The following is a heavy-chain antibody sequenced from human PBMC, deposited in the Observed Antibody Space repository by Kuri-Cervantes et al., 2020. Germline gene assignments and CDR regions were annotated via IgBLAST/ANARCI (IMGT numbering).Heavy chain of an antibody. D-gene: IGHD3-3*01. CDR1: GYTFTSYY. CDR3: ARDSRYYDFWGGYPGP. Sequence: ASVKVSCKASGYTFTSYYMHWVRQAPGQGLAWMGIINPSGGSTSYAQKFQGRVTMTRDTSTSTVYMELSSLRSEDTAVYYCARDSRYYDFWGGYPGPWGQGTQVTVSS. V-gene: IGHV1-46*01. J-gene: IGHJ5*02. CDR2: INPSGGST.